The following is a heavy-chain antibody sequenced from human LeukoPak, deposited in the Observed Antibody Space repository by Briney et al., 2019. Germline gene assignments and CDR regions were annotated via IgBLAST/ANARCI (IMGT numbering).Heavy chain of an antibody. CDR2: ISSNGGST. CDR1: GFTFSSYA. Sequence: GGSLRLSCSASGFTFSSYAMHWVRQAPGKGLEYVSAISSNGGSTYYADSVKGRFTISRDNSKNTLYLQMSSLRAEDTAGYYCVKGQWGYCSGGSCYWFDPWGQRTLVTVSS. D-gene: IGHD2-15*01. CDR3: VKGQWGYCSGGSCYWFDP. V-gene: IGHV3-64D*06. J-gene: IGHJ5*02.